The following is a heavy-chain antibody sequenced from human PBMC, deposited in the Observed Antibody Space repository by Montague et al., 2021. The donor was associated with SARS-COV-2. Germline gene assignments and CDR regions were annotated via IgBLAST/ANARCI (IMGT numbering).Heavy chain of an antibody. V-gene: IGHV3-20*04. CDR1: GFAFGDHG. D-gene: IGHD6-13*01. Sequence: SLRLSCAASGFAFGDHGMSWVRQVPGKGLEWVSGIKWKGELTRYADSVKGRFTISRDNAKNSLYLQMSSLRAEDTALYYCARVAGYSSNWSYYFDYWGQGTLVTVSS. CDR3: ARVAGYSSNWSYYFDY. CDR2: IKWKGELT. J-gene: IGHJ4*02.